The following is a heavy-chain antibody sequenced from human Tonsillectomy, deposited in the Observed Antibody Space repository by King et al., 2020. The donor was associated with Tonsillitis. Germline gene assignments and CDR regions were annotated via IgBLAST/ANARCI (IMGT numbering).Heavy chain of an antibody. J-gene: IGHJ3*02. V-gene: IGHV3-30*02. CDR2: IRYDGSNK. CDR1: GFTFSTYG. D-gene: IGHD3-16*02. CDR3: AKVMITFGGVIASDAFDI. Sequence: VQLVESGGSVVQPGGSLRLSCAASGFTFSTYGIHWVRQAPGKGLEWVAFIRYDGSNKYYANSVKGRFTISRDNSKNRLYLKMNSLRAEDTAVYFCAKVMITFGGVIASDAFDIWGQGTMVTVSS.